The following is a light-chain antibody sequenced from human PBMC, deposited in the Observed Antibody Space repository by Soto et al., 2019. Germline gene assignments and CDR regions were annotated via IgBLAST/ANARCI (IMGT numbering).Light chain of an antibody. J-gene: IGLJ2*01. CDR2: YDS. V-gene: IGLV3-21*04. CDR1: NIGSKS. Sequence: SYELTQPPSVSVAPGKTASITCGENNIGSKSVHWYQQKPGQAPVLVIYYDSDRPSGIPERFSGSNSGNTATLTISRVEAGDEADYYCQVWDRSSDHVVFGGGTKLTVL. CDR3: QVWDRSSDHVV.